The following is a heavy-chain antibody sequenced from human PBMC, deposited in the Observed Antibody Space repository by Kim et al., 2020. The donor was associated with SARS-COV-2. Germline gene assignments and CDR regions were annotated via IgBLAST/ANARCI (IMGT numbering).Heavy chain of an antibody. CDR1: GFTFSSYS. CDR3: ARGFVRLSALSFDY. Sequence: GGSLRLSCAASGFTFSSYSMNWVRQAPGKGLEWVSYISSSSSTIYYADSVKGRFTISRDNAKNSLYLQMNSLRDEDTAVYYCARGFVRLSALSFDYWGQGTLVTVSS. J-gene: IGHJ4*02. D-gene: IGHD3-10*01. V-gene: IGHV3-48*02. CDR2: ISSSSSTI.